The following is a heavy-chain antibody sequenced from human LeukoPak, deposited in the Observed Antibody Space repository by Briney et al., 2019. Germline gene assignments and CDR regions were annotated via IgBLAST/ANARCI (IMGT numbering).Heavy chain of an antibody. Sequence: ASVKVSCKASGGTFSSYAISWVRQAPGQGLEWMGGIIPIFGTANYAQKFQGRVSITADESTSTAYMELSSLRSEDTAVYYCARDAFASYYDFWSGPKPYYYYMDVWGKGTTVTVSS. CDR2: IIPIFGTA. D-gene: IGHD3-3*01. CDR1: GGTFSSYA. CDR3: ARDAFASYYDFWSGPKPYYYYMDV. J-gene: IGHJ6*03. V-gene: IGHV1-69*13.